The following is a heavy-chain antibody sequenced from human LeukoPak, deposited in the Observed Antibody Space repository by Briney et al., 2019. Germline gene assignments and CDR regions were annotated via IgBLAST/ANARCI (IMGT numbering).Heavy chain of an antibody. CDR3: ARLGSGSNY. V-gene: IGHV4-39*01. J-gene: IGHJ4*02. Sequence: NPSETLSLTCTVSGGSVSSSGYYWGWLRQPPGKGLEWIGTIHYNGGTYYNPSLKGRVTISIDTSKNQFSLQLSSVNPEDTAVYYCARLGSGSNYWGQGTLVTVSS. CDR2: IHYNGGT. D-gene: IGHD3-10*01. CDR1: GGSVSSSGYY.